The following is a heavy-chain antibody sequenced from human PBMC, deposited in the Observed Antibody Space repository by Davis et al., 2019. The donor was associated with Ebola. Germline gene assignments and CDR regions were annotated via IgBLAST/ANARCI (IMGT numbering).Heavy chain of an antibody. CDR2: IKQDGSEK. CDR1: GFTFSSYS. V-gene: IGHV3-7*01. D-gene: IGHD6-19*01. CDR3: ARVSYTNGLYYFDY. J-gene: IGHJ4*02. Sequence: GGSLRLSCAASGFTFSSYSMNWVRQAPGKGREWVANIKQDGSEKYYVDSVKGRFTISRDNAKNSLYLQLNSLRAEDTAVYYCARVSYTNGLYYFDYWGQGTLVTVSS.